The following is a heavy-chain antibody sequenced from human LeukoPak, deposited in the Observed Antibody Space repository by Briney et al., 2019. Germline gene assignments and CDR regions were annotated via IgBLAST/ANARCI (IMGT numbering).Heavy chain of an antibody. J-gene: IGHJ4*02. CDR3: AKDESYYGSGSPVDY. D-gene: IGHD3-10*01. CDR1: GFTFSSSA. V-gene: IGHV3-23*01. Sequence: PGGSLRLSCAASGFTFSSSAMSWVRQVPGKGLEWVSGISASGGSTSYADSVRGRFTISRDNSKNTLYVQMNSLRVEDTAVYYCAKDESYYGSGSPVDYWGQGTLVTVSS. CDR2: ISASGGST.